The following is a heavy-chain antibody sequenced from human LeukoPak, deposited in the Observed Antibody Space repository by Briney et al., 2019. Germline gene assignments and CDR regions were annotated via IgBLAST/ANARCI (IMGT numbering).Heavy chain of an antibody. J-gene: IGHJ4*02. CDR2: ISYNGRNQ. D-gene: IGHD5-18*01. V-gene: IGHV3-30*04. CDR3: ARDRHTALDY. CDR1: GFTFSSYA. Sequence: GGSLRLSCSASGFTFSSYAMHWVRQAPGKGLEWVAVISYNGRNQNYADSVQGRFTISRDNSKNTLYLQMNSLRAEDTAVYYCARDRHTALDYWGQGTLVTVSS.